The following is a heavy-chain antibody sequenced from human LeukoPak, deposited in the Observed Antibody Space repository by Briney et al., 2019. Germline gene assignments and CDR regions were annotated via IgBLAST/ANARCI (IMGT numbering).Heavy chain of an antibody. D-gene: IGHD2-2*02. J-gene: IGHJ5*02. CDR2: ISGSGGST. CDR1: GFTFSSYA. Sequence: GESLTLSCSASGFTFSSYAMIWVRQAPGKGLEWVSAISGSGGSTYDADSVKGRFTISRDNSKNTLYLQMNSLRAEDTAVYYCAKGYCSSTRCYSRFEPWGQGTVVTVSS. V-gene: IGHV3-23*01. CDR3: AKGYCSSTRCYSRFEP.